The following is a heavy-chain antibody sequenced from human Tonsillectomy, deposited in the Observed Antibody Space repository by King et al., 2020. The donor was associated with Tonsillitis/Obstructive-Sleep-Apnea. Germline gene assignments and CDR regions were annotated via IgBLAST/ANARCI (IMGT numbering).Heavy chain of an antibody. D-gene: IGHD6-13*01. CDR1: GFTFSSYA. V-gene: IGHV3-30*04. J-gene: IGHJ4*02. Sequence: QLVQSGGGVVQPGRSLRLSCAASGFTFSSYAMHWVRQAPGKGLEWVAVISYDGSNKYYADSVKGRVTISRDNSKNTLYLQMKSLRAEDTAGYYCARDPRIAAAGSGGAVDYWGQGTLVTVSS. CDR3: ARDPRIAAAGSGGAVDY. CDR2: ISYDGSNK.